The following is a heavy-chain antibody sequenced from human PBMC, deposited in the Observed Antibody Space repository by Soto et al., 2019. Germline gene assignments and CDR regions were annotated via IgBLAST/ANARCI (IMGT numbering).Heavy chain of an antibody. D-gene: IGHD3-9*01. CDR2: MNPNSGKP. V-gene: IGHV1-8*01. J-gene: IGHJ6*03. CDR1: GYSFSNYD. CDR3: ARGSYEILTGSPYMDV. Sequence: QVQLVQSGAEVKPPGASVKVSCKASGYSFSNYDINWVRQATGQGLEWMGGMNPNSGKPDYAQKFQGRLTMTRDTSIGTAYMELSSLRSEYTAVYYCARGSYEILTGSPYMDVWGRGTTVTVSS.